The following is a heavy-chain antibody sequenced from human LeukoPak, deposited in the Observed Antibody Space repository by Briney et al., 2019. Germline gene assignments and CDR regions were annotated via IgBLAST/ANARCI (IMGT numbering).Heavy chain of an antibody. CDR2: IYYSGST. CDR1: GGSISSYY. J-gene: IGHJ4*02. CDR3: ARLTGYPLGTLDY. Sequence: SETLSLTCTVSGGSISSYYWSWIRQPPGKGREWIGYIYYSGSTNYNLSLKSRVTISIDTSKNQFPLKLRSVTAADTAVYYCARLTGYPLGTLDYWGQGTLVTVPS. D-gene: IGHD3-9*01. V-gene: IGHV4-59*01.